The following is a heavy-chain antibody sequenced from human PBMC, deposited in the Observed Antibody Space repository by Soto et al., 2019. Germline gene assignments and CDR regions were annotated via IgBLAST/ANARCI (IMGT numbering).Heavy chain of an antibody. CDR2: INAGNGNT. Sequence: ASVKVSCKGSGYTFTSYAMHWVRPAPGQRLEWMGWINAGNGNTKYSQKFQGRVTITRDTSASTAYMELSSLRSEDTAVYYCARSIVVVTALDYWGQGTLVTVSS. CDR1: GYTFTSYA. CDR3: ARSIVVVTALDY. D-gene: IGHD2-21*02. V-gene: IGHV1-3*01. J-gene: IGHJ4*02.